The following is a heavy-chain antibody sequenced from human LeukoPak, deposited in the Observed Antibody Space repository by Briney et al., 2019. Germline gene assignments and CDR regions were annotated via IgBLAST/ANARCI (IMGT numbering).Heavy chain of an antibody. CDR1: GGPVCVASHY. CDR3: ASDRGYCGSDSGYLFEY. J-gene: IGHJ4*02. D-gene: IGHD2-15*01. V-gene: IGHV4-61*01. Sequence: SETLSLTCTVSGGPVCVASHYWSSIRQPPGKGLEWIGFGFYSGSTYYNPSLKSRVSISVDTSKNQFSLKLSSVTAADTAIYYCASDRGYCGSDSGYLFEYWGQGTLVTVSS. CDR2: GFYSGST.